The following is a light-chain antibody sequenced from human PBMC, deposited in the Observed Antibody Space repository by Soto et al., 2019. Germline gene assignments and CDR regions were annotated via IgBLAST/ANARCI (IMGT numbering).Light chain of an antibody. CDR2: YDS. CDR3: QVWDSSSDHLYV. CDR1: NIGSKS. J-gene: IGLJ1*01. Sequence: SYELTQPPSVSVAPGKTARITCGGNNIGSKSVHWYQQKPGQAPVLVIYYDSDRPSGIPERFSGSNSGNTATLTISRVEAGDEADYYCQVWDSSSDHLYVSGTGTKLTVL. V-gene: IGLV3-21*04.